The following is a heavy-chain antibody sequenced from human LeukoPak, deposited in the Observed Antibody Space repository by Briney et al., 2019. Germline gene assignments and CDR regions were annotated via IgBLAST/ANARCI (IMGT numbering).Heavy chain of an antibody. D-gene: IGHD4-11*01. CDR3: ARDPVTHYYYYYGMDV. CDR2: IWYDGSNK. J-gene: IGHJ6*02. V-gene: IGHV3-33*01. Sequence: GGSLRLSCAASGCTFSSYGMHWVRQAPGKGLEWVAVIWYDGSNKYYADSVKGRFTISRDNSKNTLYLQMNSLRAEDTAVYYCARDPVTHYYYYYGMDVWGQGTTVTVSS. CDR1: GCTFSSYG.